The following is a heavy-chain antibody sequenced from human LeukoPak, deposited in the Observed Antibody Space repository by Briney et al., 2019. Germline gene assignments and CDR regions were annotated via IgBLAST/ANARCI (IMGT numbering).Heavy chain of an antibody. Sequence: GSLRLSCAVSGCIFSNYAMNWVRQAPGKGLEWVSGISGGGGVTYYADSVKGRFTISRDNSKNTLYLQMNSLRGDDTAIYYCTKASWEGITTTYFDYWGQGTLVPVSS. CDR1: GCIFSNYA. CDR3: TKASWEGITTTYFDY. J-gene: IGHJ4*02. CDR2: ISGGGGVT. V-gene: IGHV3-23*01. D-gene: IGHD3-22*01.